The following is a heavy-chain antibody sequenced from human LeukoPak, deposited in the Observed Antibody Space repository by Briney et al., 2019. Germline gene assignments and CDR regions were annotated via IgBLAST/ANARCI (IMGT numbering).Heavy chain of an antibody. CDR2: IKQDGSEK. V-gene: IGHV3-7*01. J-gene: IGHJ4*02. CDR3: ARDGLAVGDIIDY. Sequence: GGSLRLSCAASRFTFSSYWMSWVRQAPGKGLEWVANIKQDGSEKYYEDSVKGRFTISRDNAKNSLYLQMNSLRAEDTAVYYCARDGLAVGDIIDYWGQGTLVTVSS. D-gene: IGHD6-19*01. CDR1: RFTFSSYW.